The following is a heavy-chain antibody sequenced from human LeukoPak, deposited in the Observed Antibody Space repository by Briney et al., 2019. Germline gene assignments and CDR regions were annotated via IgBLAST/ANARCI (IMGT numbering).Heavy chain of an antibody. CDR2: VYPGDSDT. Sequence: GESLKISCKGSGYSFTSYWIGWVRQMPGKGLEWMGIVYPGDSDTRYSPSFQGQVTISADKSISTAYLQWSSLKASDTAMYYCARLLYGGNSGYYFDYWGQGTLVTVSS. CDR3: ARLLYGGNSGYYFDY. CDR1: GYSFTSYW. J-gene: IGHJ4*02. D-gene: IGHD4-23*01. V-gene: IGHV5-51*01.